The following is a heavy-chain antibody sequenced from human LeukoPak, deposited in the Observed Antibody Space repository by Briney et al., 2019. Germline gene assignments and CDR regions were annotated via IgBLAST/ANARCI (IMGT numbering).Heavy chain of an antibody. D-gene: IGHD3-22*01. CDR3: ARESRYYYDSSGYTDV. CDR1: GFTFSDYY. Sequence: GGSLRLSCAASGFTFSDYYMSWIRQAPGKGLEWVSYISSSGSTIYYADSVKGRFTISRDNAKNSLYLQMNSLRAEDTAVYYCARESRYYYDSSGYTDVWGQGTTVTVSS. V-gene: IGHV3-11*01. J-gene: IGHJ6*02. CDR2: ISSSGSTI.